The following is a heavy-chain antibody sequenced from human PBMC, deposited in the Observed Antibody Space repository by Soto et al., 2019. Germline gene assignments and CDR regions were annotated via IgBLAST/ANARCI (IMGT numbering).Heavy chain of an antibody. J-gene: IGHJ5*02. CDR2: MNPNSGNT. D-gene: IGHD1-26*01. Sequence: QVQLVQSGAEVKKPGASVKVSCKASGYTFTSYDINWVRQATGQGLEWMGWMNPNSGNTGYAQKVQGRVTMTRNTSIRKAYMELSSLRSEDTAVYYCARGSVYSKSYYEYWFDPWGQGTLVTVSS. V-gene: IGHV1-8*01. CDR3: ARGSVYSKSYYEYWFDP. CDR1: GYTFTSYD.